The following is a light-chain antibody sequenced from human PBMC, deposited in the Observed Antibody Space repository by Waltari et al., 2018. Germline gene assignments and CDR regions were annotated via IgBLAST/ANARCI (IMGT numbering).Light chain of an antibody. V-gene: IGKV3-20*01. Sequence: EIVLTQSPGTLSLSPGERATLSCRASQSVTSSYLAWYQQKPGQAPGLLIYGASSRATGIPGRFSGSGSGTDFTLTSSRLEPEDFAVYYCQQYGSSPYTFGQGTKLEIK. J-gene: IGKJ2*01. CDR2: GAS. CDR1: QSVTSSY. CDR3: QQYGSSPYT.